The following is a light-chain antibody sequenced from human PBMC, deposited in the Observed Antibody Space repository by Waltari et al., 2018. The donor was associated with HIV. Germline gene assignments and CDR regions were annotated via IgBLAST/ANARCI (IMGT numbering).Light chain of an antibody. Sequence: DIQMTQSLSTLSASVGDKIIITCRASQSISNWLAWFQQKPGKAPKLLIYKASNLESGVPSRFSGSGSGTEFTLTISSLQSEDFAVYYCQQYNNWPLTFGGGTKVEIK. V-gene: IGKV1-5*03. CDR1: QSISNW. CDR2: KAS. J-gene: IGKJ4*01. CDR3: QQYNNWPLT.